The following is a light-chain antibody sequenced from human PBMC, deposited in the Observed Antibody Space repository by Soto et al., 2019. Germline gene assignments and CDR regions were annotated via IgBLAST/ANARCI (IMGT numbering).Light chain of an antibody. J-gene: IGLJ1*01. V-gene: IGLV2-14*03. CDR2: DIS. CDR3: NSYTSSVPPGL. Sequence: SVLTQPASVSGSPGQLPTISCTGTSNDVGAYNFASWHQHRPDKAPNLLFYDISNRPGEIASRFACSKAGKAASPTISGVQREDEAYYCCNSYTSSVPPGLFGTGTRVTVL. CDR1: SNDVGAYNF.